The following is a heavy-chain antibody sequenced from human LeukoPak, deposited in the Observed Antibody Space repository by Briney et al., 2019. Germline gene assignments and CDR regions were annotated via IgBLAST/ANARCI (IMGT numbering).Heavy chain of an antibody. CDR1: GYTFTSYG. CDR2: ISAYNGNT. D-gene: IGHD6-19*01. CDR3: ARLAVAGTFGFDP. V-gene: IGHV1-18*01. Sequence: APVKVSCKASGYTFTSYGISWVRQAPGQGLEWMGWISAYNGNTNYAQRLQGRVTMTTDTSTSTAYMELRSLRSDDTAVYYCARLAVAGTFGFDPWGQGTLVTVSS. J-gene: IGHJ5*02.